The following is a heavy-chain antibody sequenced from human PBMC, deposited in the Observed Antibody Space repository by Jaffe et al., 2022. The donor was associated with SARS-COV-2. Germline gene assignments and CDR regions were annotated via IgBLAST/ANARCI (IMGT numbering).Heavy chain of an antibody. CDR1: GFTFSNAW. J-gene: IGHJ4*02. D-gene: IGHD3-22*01. CDR2: IKSKTDGGTT. CDR3: TTGRGTYYYDSSGYYVGIGSTDY. V-gene: IGHV3-15*01. Sequence: EVQLVESGGGLVKPGGSLRLSCAASGFTFSNAWMSWVRQAPGKGLEWVGRIKSKTDGGTTDYAAPVKGRFTISRDDSKNTLYLQMNSLKTEDTAVYYCTTGRGTYYYDSSGYYVGIGSTDYWGQGTLVTVSS.